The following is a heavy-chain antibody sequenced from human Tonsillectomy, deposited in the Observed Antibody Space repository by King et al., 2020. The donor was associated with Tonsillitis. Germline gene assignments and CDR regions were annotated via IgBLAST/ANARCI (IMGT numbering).Heavy chain of an antibody. CDR1: GFSVSNAW. Sequence: VQLVESGGGLVKPGGSLRLSCAASGFSVSNAWMSWVRQAPGKGLEWVGRLKSKIDGGTTDYAAPVKGRFTISRDDSKSTLFLQMNSLKTEDTAVYYCTTGSASDYYDTSGYYLREHRFDYWGPGTLVTVSS. J-gene: IGHJ4*02. V-gene: IGHV3-15*01. CDR3: TTGSASDYYDTSGYYLREHRFDY. CDR2: LKSKIDGGTT. D-gene: IGHD3-22*01.